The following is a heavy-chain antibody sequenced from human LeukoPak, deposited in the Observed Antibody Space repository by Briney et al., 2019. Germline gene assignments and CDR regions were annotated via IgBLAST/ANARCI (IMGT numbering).Heavy chain of an antibody. CDR2: IKSETDGGTT. V-gene: IGHV3-15*01. J-gene: IGHJ4*02. D-gene: IGHD6-25*01. Sequence: GESLKISCAASGFTFSNTWMSWVRQAPGKGLEWVGRIKSETDGGTTDYAAPVKGGFVISRDDSKNMLYLQTSGLKIEDTAVYYCTTAAALGWGQGTLVTVSS. CDR3: TTAAALG. CDR1: GFTFSNTW.